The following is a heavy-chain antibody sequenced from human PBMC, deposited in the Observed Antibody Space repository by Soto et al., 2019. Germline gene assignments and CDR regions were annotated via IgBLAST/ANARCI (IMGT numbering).Heavy chain of an antibody. V-gene: IGHV3-33*01. CDR1: GFTFSSYG. CDR3: AREPLGIHYGMDV. J-gene: IGHJ6*02. Sequence: QVQLVESGGGVVQPGRSLRLSCAASGFTFSSYGMHWVRQAPGKGLEWVAVIWYDGSNKYYADSVKGRFTISRDNSQNTLELQMNSLRGEDTAVYYCAREPLGIHYGMDVWGQGTTVTVSS. D-gene: IGHD3-10*01. CDR2: IWYDGSNK.